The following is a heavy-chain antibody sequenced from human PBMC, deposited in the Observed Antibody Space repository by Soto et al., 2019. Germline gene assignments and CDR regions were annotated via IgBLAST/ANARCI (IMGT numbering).Heavy chain of an antibody. D-gene: IGHD2-15*01. CDR2: IYYSGST. V-gene: IGHV4-59*01. Sequence: SETMSLPCTVAGGNISSYYWSWIRQPPGKGLEWIGYIYYSGSTNYNPSLKSRVTISVDTSKNQFSLKLSSVTAADTAVYYCARGVVVAAQYDYWGQGTLVTVSS. CDR1: GGNISSYY. CDR3: ARGVVVAAQYDY. J-gene: IGHJ4*02.